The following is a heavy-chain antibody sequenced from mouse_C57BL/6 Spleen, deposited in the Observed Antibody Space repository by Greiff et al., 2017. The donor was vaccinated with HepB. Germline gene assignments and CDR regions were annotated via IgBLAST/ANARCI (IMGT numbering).Heavy chain of an antibody. CDR2: INPNNGGT. V-gene: IGHV1-26*01. J-gene: IGHJ4*01. CDR3: ARPDYSDYAMDY. D-gene: IGHD2-12*01. CDR1: GYTFTDYY. Sequence: EVQLQQSGPELVKPGASVKISCKASGYTFTDYYMNWVKQSHGQSLEWIGDINPNNGGTSYNQKFKGKATLTVDKSSSTAYMELRSLTSEDSAVYDCARPDYSDYAMDYWGQGTSVTVSS.